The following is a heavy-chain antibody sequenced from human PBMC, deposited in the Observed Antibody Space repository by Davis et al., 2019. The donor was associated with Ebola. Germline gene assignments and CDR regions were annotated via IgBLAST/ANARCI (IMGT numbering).Heavy chain of an antibody. V-gene: IGHV3-30*18. CDR1: VFTFSSYS. J-gene: IGHJ6*03. Sequence: GESLKISCAASVFTFSSYSMNWVRQAPGKGLEWVAVISSDGSNKYYADSVKGRFTISRDNSKNTLYLQMNSLRAEDTAVYYCAKFWFPFGVVSYYYMDVWGKGTTVTVSS. CDR2: ISSDGSNK. D-gene: IGHD3-3*01. CDR3: AKFWFPFGVVSYYYMDV.